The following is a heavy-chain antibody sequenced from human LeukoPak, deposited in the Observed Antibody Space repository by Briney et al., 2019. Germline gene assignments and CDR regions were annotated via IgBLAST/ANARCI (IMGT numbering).Heavy chain of an antibody. Sequence: GGSLRLSCAASGFTFSSYAMHWVRQAPGKGLEWVAVISYDGSNKYYADSVKGRFTISRDNSKNTLYLQMNSLRAEDTAVYYCARDLVGIVNNAFDTWGQGTMVTVSS. CDR2: ISYDGSNK. D-gene: IGHD3-22*01. CDR1: GFTFSSYA. J-gene: IGHJ3*02. V-gene: IGHV3-30-3*01. CDR3: ARDLVGIVNNAFDT.